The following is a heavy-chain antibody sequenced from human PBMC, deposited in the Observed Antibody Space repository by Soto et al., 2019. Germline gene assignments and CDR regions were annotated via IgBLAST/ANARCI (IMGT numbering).Heavy chain of an antibody. J-gene: IGHJ3*02. Sequence: GGSLRLSCAASGFTFDDYAMHWVRQAPGKGLEWVSGISWNSGSIGYADSVKGRFTISRDNAKNSLYLQMNSLRAEDTALYYCAKDIEYLGQWLVPRAFDIWGQGTMVTVSS. CDR2: ISWNSGSI. CDR3: AKDIEYLGQWLVPRAFDI. D-gene: IGHD6-19*01. CDR1: GFTFDDYA. V-gene: IGHV3-9*01.